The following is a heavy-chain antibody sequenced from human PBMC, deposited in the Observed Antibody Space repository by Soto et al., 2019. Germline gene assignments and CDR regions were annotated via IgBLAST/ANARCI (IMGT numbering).Heavy chain of an antibody. CDR3: TKNLTPVEEGWFDP. CDR2: IRSKAYGGTT. Sequence: GGSLRLSCTASGFTFGDYAMSWFRQAPGKGLEWVGFIRSKAYGGTTEYAASVQGRFTNSRDDSKSIAYLQMNSLKTEDTAVYYCTKNLTPVEEGWFDPWGQGTLVTVSS. J-gene: IGHJ5*02. CDR1: GFTFGDYA. V-gene: IGHV3-49*03.